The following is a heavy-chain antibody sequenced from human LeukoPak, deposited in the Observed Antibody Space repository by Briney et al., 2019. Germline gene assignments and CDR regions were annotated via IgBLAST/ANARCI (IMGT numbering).Heavy chain of an antibody. CDR2: ISGDKSHT. Sequence: GGSPRLSCAGSGFTFSTYWIHWVRQAPGQGLVWVSGISGDKSHTAYADSVKGRFTISRDNAKNTLHLQMNSLRDEDTAVYYCATSQGWLQGGYWGQGTLVTVSS. V-gene: IGHV3-74*01. CDR3: ATSQGWLQGGY. D-gene: IGHD5-24*01. CDR1: GFTFSTYW. J-gene: IGHJ4*02.